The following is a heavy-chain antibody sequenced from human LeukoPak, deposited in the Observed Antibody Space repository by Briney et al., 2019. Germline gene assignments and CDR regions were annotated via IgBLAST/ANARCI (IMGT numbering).Heavy chain of an antibody. CDR3: AREGPGIAAAGHDY. J-gene: IGHJ4*02. V-gene: IGHV4-39*07. D-gene: IGHD6-13*01. Sequence: SETLSLTCTVSGGSISSSSYYWGWIRQPPGKGLEWIGSIYYSGSTYYNPSLKSRVTISVDTSKNQFSLKLSSVTAADTAVYYCAREGPGIAAAGHDYWGQGTLVTVSS. CDR2: IYYSGST. CDR1: GGSISSSSYY.